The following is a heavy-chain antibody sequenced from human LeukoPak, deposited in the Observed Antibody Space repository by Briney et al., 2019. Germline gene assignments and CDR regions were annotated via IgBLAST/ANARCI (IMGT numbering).Heavy chain of an antibody. CDR3: ATRESSMARSH. V-gene: IGHV3-7*01. J-gene: IGHJ4*02. D-gene: IGHD3-10*01. CDR2: INEDGSVQ. Sequence: HPGGSLRLSCAASGFIFSDYWMNWVRQVPGKGLQWVANINEDGSVQDYVASVRGRFFISRDNAKNSLYLQMNSLRVEDAAIYYCATRESSMARSHWDQGTLVTVSS. CDR1: GFIFSDYW.